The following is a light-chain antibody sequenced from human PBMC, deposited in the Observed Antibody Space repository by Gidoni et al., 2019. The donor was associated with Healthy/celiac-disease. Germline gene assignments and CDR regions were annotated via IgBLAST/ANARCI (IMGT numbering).Light chain of an antibody. J-gene: IGKJ1*01. V-gene: IGKV1-39*01. CDR2: AAS. Sequence: IQMTQSPSSLSASVGDRVTITCRASQSISSYLNWYQQKPGKAPKLLIYAASSLQSGVPSRFSGSGSGTDFTRTISSLQPEDVATYYCQKSYSTPWTFGQGTKGEIK. CDR3: QKSYSTPWT. CDR1: QSISSY.